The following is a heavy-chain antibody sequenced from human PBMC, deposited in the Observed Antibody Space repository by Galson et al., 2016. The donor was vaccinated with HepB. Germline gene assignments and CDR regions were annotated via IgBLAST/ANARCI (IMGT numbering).Heavy chain of an antibody. CDR3: AKCPPGTRGSLDS. CDR2: IWYDGSNK. D-gene: IGHD1-14*01. Sequence: SLRLSCAASGFTFSSLGMHWVRQAPGKGLEWVAVIWYDGSNKYYADSVKGRFTISRDNSKNTLYLQMNSLRADDTAVYYCAKCPPGTRGSLDSWGQGTLVTVSS. CDR1: GFTFSSLG. J-gene: IGHJ4*02. V-gene: IGHV3-33*06.